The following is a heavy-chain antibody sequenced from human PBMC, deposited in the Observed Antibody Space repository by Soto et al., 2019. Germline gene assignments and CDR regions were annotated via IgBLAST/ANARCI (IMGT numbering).Heavy chain of an antibody. V-gene: IGHV4-39*01. CDR2: IYYSGST. D-gene: IGHD6-19*01. CDR1: GGSISSSSYY. CDR3: ARHGGSGYSSGWKKGAFDI. J-gene: IGHJ3*02. Sequence: SLTCTVSGGSISSSSYYWGWIRQPPGKGLEWIGSIYYSGSTYYNPSLKSRVTISVDTSKNQFSLKLSSVTAADTAVYYCARHGGSGYSSGWKKGAFDIWGQGTMVTV.